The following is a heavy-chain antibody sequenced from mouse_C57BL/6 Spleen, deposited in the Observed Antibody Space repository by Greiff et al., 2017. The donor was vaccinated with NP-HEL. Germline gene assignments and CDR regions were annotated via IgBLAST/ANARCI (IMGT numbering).Heavy chain of an antibody. Sequence: QPGAELVRPGASVKMSCKASGYTFTSYNMHWVKQTPSQGLEWIGAIYPGNGDTSYTQKFKGKATMTVDKSSSTAYMQLSSLTSEDSAVYFCARNYGSSYDYYAMDYWGQGTSVTVSS. D-gene: IGHD1-1*01. V-gene: IGHV1-12*01. J-gene: IGHJ4*01. CDR3: ARNYGSSYDYYAMDY. CDR2: IYPGNGDT. CDR1: GYTFTSYN.